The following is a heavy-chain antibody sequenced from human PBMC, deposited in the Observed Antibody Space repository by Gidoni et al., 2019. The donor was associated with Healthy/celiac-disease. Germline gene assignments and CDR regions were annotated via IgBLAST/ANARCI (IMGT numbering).Heavy chain of an antibody. CDR3: ARVRGRGYCSSTSCQLLEPGTYYFDY. CDR1: GYTFTSYG. CDR2: ISAYNGNT. J-gene: IGHJ4*02. V-gene: IGHV1-18*04. D-gene: IGHD2-2*03. Sequence: QVQLVQSGAEVKKPGASVKVSCKASGYTFTSYGISWVRQAPGQGLEWMGWISAYNGNTTYAQNLQGRVTMTTDTSTSTAYMELRSLRSDDTAVYYCARVRGRGYCSSTSCQLLEPGTYYFDYWGQGTLVTVSS.